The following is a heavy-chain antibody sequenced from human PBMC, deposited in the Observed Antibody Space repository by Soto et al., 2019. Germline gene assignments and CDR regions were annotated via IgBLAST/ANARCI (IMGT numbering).Heavy chain of an antibody. CDR1: GYTFTSYG. D-gene: IGHD3-9*01. J-gene: IGHJ5*02. Sequence: ASVKVSCKASGYTFTSYGISWVRQAPGKGLEWMGWISANNGNTNYAQKLQGRVTMTTDTSTSTAYMELRSLRSDDTAVYYCARMYYDILTGYYKKNNWFGPWGQGTLVTVSS. V-gene: IGHV1-18*01. CDR2: ISANNGNT. CDR3: ARMYYDILTGYYKKNNWFGP.